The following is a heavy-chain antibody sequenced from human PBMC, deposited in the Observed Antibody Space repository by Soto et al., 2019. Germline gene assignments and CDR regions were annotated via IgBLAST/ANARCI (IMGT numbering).Heavy chain of an antibody. CDR3: ARGSPAAYYSYGMDV. J-gene: IGHJ6*02. CDR2: MNPNSGNT. Sequence: ASVNVSCKASGYTFTSYDINWVRQATGQGLAWMGWMNPNSGNTGYAQKFQCRGTMTRTTSIRTAYMELRSLRSEDTHVYYCARGSPAAYYSYGMDVWGQGTTVSVS. CDR1: GYTFTSYD. D-gene: IGHD6-13*01. V-gene: IGHV1-8*01.